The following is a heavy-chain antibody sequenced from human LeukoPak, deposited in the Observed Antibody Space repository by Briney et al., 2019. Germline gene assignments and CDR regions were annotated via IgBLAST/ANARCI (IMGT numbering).Heavy chain of an antibody. CDR1: GFTFDDYT. CDR2: ISGSGGST. V-gene: IGHV3-23*01. CDR3: AKDNPSSPWPTYFDY. J-gene: IGHJ4*02. Sequence: GRSLRLSCTASGFTFDDYTMHWVRHAPGKGLEWVSAISGSGGSTYYADSVKGRFTISRDNSKNTLYLQMNSLRAEDTAVYYCAKDNPSSPWPTYFDYWGQGTLVTVSS. D-gene: IGHD1-14*01.